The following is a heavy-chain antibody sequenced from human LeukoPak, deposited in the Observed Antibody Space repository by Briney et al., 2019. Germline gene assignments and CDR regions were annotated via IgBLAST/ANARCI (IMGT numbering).Heavy chain of an antibody. CDR3: ARVWIASGSYYDDRGAFDY. CDR2: INHSGST. CDR1: GGSFSGYY. D-gene: IGHD1-26*01. V-gene: IGHV4-34*01. J-gene: IGHJ4*02. Sequence: SETLSLTCAVYGGSFSGYYWSWIRQPPGKGLEWIGEINHSGSTNYNPSLKSRVTIPVDTSKNQFSLKLNSVTAADTAVYYCARVWIASGSYYDDRGAFDYWGQGTLVTVSS.